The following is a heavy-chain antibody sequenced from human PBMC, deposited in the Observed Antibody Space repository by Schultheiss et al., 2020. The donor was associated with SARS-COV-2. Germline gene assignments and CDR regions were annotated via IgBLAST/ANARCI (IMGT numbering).Heavy chain of an antibody. CDR1: GGSISGYY. Sequence: SETLSPTCTVSGGSISGYYWSWIRQPAGKGLEWIGRIYTSGSTNYNPSLKSRVTMSVDTSKNQFSLKLSSVTAADTAVYYCASEGYYYYYMDVWGKGTTVTVSS. CDR2: IYTSGST. V-gene: IGHV4-4*07. CDR3: ASEGYYYYYMDV. J-gene: IGHJ6*03.